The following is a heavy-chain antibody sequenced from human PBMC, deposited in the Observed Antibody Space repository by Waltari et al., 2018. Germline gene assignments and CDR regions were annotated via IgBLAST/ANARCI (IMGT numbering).Heavy chain of an antibody. CDR2: IIPILGIA. Sequence: QVQLVQSGAEVKKPGSSVKVSCKASGATFSSYAISWVRQAPGQGLEWMGRIIPILGIANYAQKFQGRVTITADKSTSTAYMELSSLRSEDTAVYYCARRGMVRGRSLYYYGMDVWGQGTTVTVSS. D-gene: IGHD3-10*01. CDR3: ARRGMVRGRSLYYYGMDV. CDR1: GATFSSYA. J-gene: IGHJ6*02. V-gene: IGHV1-69*04.